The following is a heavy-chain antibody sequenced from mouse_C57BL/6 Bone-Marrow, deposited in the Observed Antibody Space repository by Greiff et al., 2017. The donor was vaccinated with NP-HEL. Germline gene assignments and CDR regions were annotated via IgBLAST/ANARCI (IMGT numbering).Heavy chain of an antibody. V-gene: IGHV1-15*01. D-gene: IGHD4-1*01. CDR3: NELGWFAY. CDR1: GYTFTDYE. Sequence: VQLQQSGAELVRPGASVTLSCKASGYTFTDYEMHWVKQTPVHGLEWIGAIDPETGGTAYNQKFKGKAILTADKSSSTAYMELRSRTSEDSAVYYCNELGWFAYWGQGTLVTVSA. CDR2: IDPETGGT. J-gene: IGHJ3*01.